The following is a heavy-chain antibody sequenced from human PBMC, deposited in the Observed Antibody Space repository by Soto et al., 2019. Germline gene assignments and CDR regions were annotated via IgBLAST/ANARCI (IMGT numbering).Heavy chain of an antibody. CDR3: AHRPLDSSGFYCFDY. D-gene: IGHD3-22*01. CDR2: IYWDDDK. V-gene: IGHV2-5*02. Sequence: GLDLEWLALIYWDDDKRYSPSLKSRLTITKDTSKNQVVLTMTNMDPVDTATYYCAHRPLDSSGFYCFDYWGQGTLVTVSS. J-gene: IGHJ4*02.